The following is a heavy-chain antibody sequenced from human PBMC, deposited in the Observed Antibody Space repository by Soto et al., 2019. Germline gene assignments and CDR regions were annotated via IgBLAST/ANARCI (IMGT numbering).Heavy chain of an antibody. CDR1: GGTFSSYA. V-gene: IGHV1-69*06. D-gene: IGHD3-22*01. Sequence: SVKVSCKASGGTFSSYAISWVRQAPGQGLEWMGGIIPIFGTANYAQKFQGRVTITADKSTSTAYMELSSLRSEDTAVYYCARPPDSSGYYYAFDIWGQGTMVTVS. CDR2: IIPIFGTA. CDR3: ARPPDSSGYYYAFDI. J-gene: IGHJ3*02.